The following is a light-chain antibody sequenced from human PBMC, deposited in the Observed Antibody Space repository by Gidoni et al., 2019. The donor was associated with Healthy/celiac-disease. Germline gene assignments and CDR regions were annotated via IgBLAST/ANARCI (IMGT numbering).Light chain of an antibody. CDR1: QGISSY. Sequence: AIRMNQSTSSFSASTGDRVTITCRSSQGISSYLAWYQQKPGKAPKLLIYAASTLQSGVPSRFSGSGSGKDFTLTISCLQSEDFATYYCQQYYSYPRTFGQGTKVEIK. CDR2: AAS. J-gene: IGKJ1*01. CDR3: QQYYSYPRT. V-gene: IGKV1-8*01.